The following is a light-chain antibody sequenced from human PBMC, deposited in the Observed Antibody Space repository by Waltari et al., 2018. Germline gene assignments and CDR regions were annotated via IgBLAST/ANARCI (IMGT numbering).Light chain of an antibody. J-gene: IGKJ4*01. CDR2: GAS. V-gene: IGKV3-15*01. CDR1: QSVSNN. CDR3: QQYDTWPPLT. Sequence: EIVMTQSPATLSVSPGEGASLSCRASQSVSNNLAWYQQKPGQAPRLLVYGASTRATGIPAMFSGSGSGTEFTLTISSLQSEDFALYYCQQYDTWPPLTFGGGTKVEIK.